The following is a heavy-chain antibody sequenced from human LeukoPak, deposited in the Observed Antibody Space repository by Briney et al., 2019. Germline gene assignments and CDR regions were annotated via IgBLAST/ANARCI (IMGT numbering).Heavy chain of an antibody. CDR1: GYTFNTYG. J-gene: IGHJ6*02. Sequence: GASVKVSCKASGYTFNTYGIIWVRQAPGQGLEWMGWISAYNGDTTYAQKLQGRVTLTTDASTSTAYMELRSLRSDDTAVYYCARVSRAAGLRGDYYGMDVWGQGTTVTVSS. D-gene: IGHD6-13*01. V-gene: IGHV1-18*01. CDR3: ARVSRAAGLRGDYYGMDV. CDR2: ISAYNGDT.